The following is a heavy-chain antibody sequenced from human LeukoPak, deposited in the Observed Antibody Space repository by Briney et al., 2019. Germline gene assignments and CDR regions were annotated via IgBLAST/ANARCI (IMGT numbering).Heavy chain of an antibody. CDR1: GFTFNTAC. CDR2: IKSKADGETT. J-gene: IGHJ4*02. Sequence: GGSLRLSCAASGFTFNTACMTWVRQAPGKGLEWVARIKSKADGETTDYGAPVEGRFTMSSEDSNSTLYLEMDSLKTEETAVYYCSTDLLGHWAAIWGQGTLVTVSS. CDR3: STDLLGHWAAI. D-gene: IGHD7-27*01. V-gene: IGHV3-15*01.